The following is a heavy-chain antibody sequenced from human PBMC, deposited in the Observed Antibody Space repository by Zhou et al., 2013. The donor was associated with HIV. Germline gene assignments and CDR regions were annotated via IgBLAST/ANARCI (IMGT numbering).Heavy chain of an antibody. J-gene: IGHJ3*01. CDR1: GYTFNRYD. CDR2: VNPNSGDT. Sequence: QVRLVQSGDEVKKPGASVKVSCKTTGYTFNRYDVSWVRQAPGQGLEWMGWVNPNSGDTNYAQKFQGRVSMTRDTSISTAYMELSSLRSDDTAVYYCARGSVYFEPKDSFDVWGQGTMVTVSS. D-gene: IGHD3-9*01. V-gene: IGHV1-2*02. CDR3: ARGSVYFEPKDSFDV.